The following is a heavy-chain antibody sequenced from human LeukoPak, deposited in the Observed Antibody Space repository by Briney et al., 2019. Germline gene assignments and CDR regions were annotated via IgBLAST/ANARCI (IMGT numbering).Heavy chain of an antibody. D-gene: IGHD3-10*01. CDR3: AKDNDYYGSGSYLDY. CDR1: GFTFSSYG. CDR2: ISGSGGST. V-gene: IGHV3-23*01. Sequence: PGGSLRLSCAASGFTFSSYGMSWVRQAPGKGLEWVSAISGSGGSTYYADSVKGRFTISRDNSKNTLYLQMNSLRAEDTAVYYCAKDNDYYGSGSYLDYWGEGTLVTVSS. J-gene: IGHJ4*02.